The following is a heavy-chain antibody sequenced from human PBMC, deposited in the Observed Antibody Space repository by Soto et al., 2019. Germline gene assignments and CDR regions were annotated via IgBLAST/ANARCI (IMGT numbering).Heavy chain of an antibody. V-gene: IGHV1-18*01. CDR1: GYTFTSYG. D-gene: IGHD1-26*01. CDR2: ISAYNGNT. J-gene: IGHJ6*02. Sequence: ASVKVSCKASGYTFTSYGISWVRQAPGQGLEWMGWISAYNGNTNYAQKLQGRVTMTTDTSTSTAYMELRSLRSEDTAVYYCARIWELPAGASLYYYYDMDVWGQGTTVTVSS. CDR3: ARIWELPAGASLYYYYDMDV.